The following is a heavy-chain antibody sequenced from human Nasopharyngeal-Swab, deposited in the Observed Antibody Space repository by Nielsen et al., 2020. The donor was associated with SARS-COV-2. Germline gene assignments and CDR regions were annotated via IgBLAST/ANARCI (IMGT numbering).Heavy chain of an antibody. CDR3: ASGITGAAFDI. D-gene: IGHD1-14*01. Sequence: SVKLSSKASCGTFSSYAISLVRHAPGQWLEWMGRIIPILGIANYAQKFQGRVTITADKSTSTAYMELSSLRSEDTAVYYCASGITGAAFDIWGQGTMVTVSS. CDR1: CGTFSSYA. J-gene: IGHJ3*02. CDR2: IIPILGIA. V-gene: IGHV1-69*04.